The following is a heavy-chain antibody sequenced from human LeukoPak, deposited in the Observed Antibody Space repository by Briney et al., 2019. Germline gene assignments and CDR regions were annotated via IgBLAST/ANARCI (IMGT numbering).Heavy chain of an antibody. CDR2: ISYDGSNK. Sequence: PGRSLRLSCAASGFTFSSYAMHWVRQAPGKGLEWVAVISYDGSNKYYADSVKGRFTISRDNSKNTLYLQMNSLRAEDTAVYYCAREEHRNDDSSSWLDYWGQGTLVTVSS. D-gene: IGHD6-13*01. CDR1: GFTFSSYA. V-gene: IGHV3-30-3*01. J-gene: IGHJ4*02. CDR3: AREEHRNDDSSSWLDY.